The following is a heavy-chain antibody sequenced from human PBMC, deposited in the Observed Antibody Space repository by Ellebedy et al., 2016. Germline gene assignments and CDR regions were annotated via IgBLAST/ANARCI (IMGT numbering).Heavy chain of an antibody. CDR3: ARVPGIAAAGTPLRLGWRYFDL. CDR1: GGSFSGYY. Sequence: SETLSLTCAVYGGSFSGYYWSWIRQPTGKGLEWIGEINHSGSTNYNPSLKSRVTISVDTSKNQFSLQLSSVTAADTAVYYCARVPGIAAAGTPLRLGWRYFDLWGRGTLVTVSS. J-gene: IGHJ2*01. D-gene: IGHD6-13*01. CDR2: INHSGST. V-gene: IGHV4-34*01.